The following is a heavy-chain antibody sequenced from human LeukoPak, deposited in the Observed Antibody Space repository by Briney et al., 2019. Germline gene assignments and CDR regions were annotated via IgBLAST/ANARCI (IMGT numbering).Heavy chain of an antibody. CDR2: IHYSGST. CDR1: GGSISSYY. D-gene: IGHD5-18*01. CDR3: ARTPERRGYSYGVDAFDF. Sequence: PSETLSLTCTVSGGSISSYYWNWIRQPPGKGLEWIGFIHYSGSTNSNPALKSRVTMSLDTSKNHFSLQLRSVTAADTAVYYCARTPERRGYSYGVDAFDFWGPGTMVTVSS. V-gene: IGHV4-59*08. J-gene: IGHJ3*01.